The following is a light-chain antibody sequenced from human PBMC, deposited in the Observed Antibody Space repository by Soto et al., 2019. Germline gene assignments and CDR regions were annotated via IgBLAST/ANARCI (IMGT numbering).Light chain of an antibody. Sequence: QSVLTQPPSVCGAPGQRVTISCTGSSSNIGAGYDVHWYQQLPGTAPKHLIYNNSNRPSGIPDRFSGSKSGTSASLAITVLQAEDEADYYCQSYDSSLSGYVFGTGTKVTVL. CDR3: QSYDSSLSGYV. CDR2: NNS. V-gene: IGLV1-40*01. J-gene: IGLJ1*01. CDR1: SSNIGAGYD.